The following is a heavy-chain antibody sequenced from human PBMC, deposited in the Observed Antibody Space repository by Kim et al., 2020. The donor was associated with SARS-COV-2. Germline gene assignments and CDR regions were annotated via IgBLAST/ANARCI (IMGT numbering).Heavy chain of an antibody. CDR1: GGSISSYY. Sequence: SETLSLTCTVSGGSISSYYWSWIRQPPGKGLEWIGYIYYSGSTNYNPSLKSRVTISVDTSKNQFSLKLSSVTAADTAVYYCARSPRGYCSSTSCYKHYGMDVWGQGTTVTVSS. D-gene: IGHD2-2*02. CDR2: IYYSGST. CDR3: ARSPRGYCSSTSCYKHYGMDV. V-gene: IGHV4-59*13. J-gene: IGHJ6*02.